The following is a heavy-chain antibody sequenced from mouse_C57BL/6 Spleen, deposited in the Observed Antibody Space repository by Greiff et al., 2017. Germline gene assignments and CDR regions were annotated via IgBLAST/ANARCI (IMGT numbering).Heavy chain of an antibody. CDR2: IDPETGGT. V-gene: IGHV1-15*01. Sequence: QVQLQQSGAELVRPGASVTLSCKASGYTFTDYEMHWVKQTPVHGLEWIGAIDPETGGTAYNQKFKGKAILTADKSSSTAYMELRSLTSEDSAVYYCTRRITTVAMDYWGQGTSVTVSS. CDR1: GYTFTDYE. J-gene: IGHJ4*01. CDR3: TRRITTVAMDY. D-gene: IGHD1-1*01.